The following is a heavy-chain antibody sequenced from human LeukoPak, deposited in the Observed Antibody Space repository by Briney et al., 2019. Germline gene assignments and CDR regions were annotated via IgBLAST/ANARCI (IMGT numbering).Heavy chain of an antibody. J-gene: IGHJ4*02. CDR3: ARPPSRGYSSSFEY. Sequence: GESLQISCQGSGSSFPTYWVAWVRQMPGKGLEWMGIIYPDESNIRYSPSFQGQVTISADKSISTAYLQWSSLKASDTAMYYCARPPSRGYSSSFEYWGQGTLVTVSS. D-gene: IGHD2-2*03. CDR2: IYPDESNI. V-gene: IGHV5-51*01. CDR1: GSSFPTYW.